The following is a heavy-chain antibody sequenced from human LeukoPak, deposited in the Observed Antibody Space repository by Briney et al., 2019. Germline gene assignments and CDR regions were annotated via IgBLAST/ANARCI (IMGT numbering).Heavy chain of an antibody. CDR3: AKEGVDTAMVTYDAFDI. V-gene: IGHV3-53*01. CDR2: IYSGGST. D-gene: IGHD5-18*01. Sequence: GGSLRLSCAASGFTVSSNYMSWVRQAPGKGLEWVSVIYSGGSTYYADSVKGRFTISRDNSKNTLYLQMNSLRAEDTAVYYCAKEGVDTAMVTYDAFDIWGQGTMVTVSS. CDR1: GFTVSSNY. J-gene: IGHJ3*02.